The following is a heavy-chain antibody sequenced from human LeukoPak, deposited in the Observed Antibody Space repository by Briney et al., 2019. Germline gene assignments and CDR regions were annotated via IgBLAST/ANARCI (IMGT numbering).Heavy chain of an antibody. J-gene: IGHJ4*02. CDR2: ISSSSSTI. CDR3: ARDNWNNKFDY. V-gene: IGHV3-48*01. Sequence: GGSLRLSCAASGFTFDDYAMNWVRQAPGKGLEWVSYISSSSSTIYYADSVKGRFTISRDNAKNSLYLQMNSLRAEDTAVYYCARDNWNNKFDYWGQGTLVTVSS. D-gene: IGHD1/OR15-1a*01. CDR1: GFTFDDYA.